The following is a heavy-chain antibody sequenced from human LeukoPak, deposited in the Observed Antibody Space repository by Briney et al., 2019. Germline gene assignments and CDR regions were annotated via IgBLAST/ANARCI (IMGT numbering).Heavy chain of an antibody. CDR3: AKSGSSGYYYVAPSDAFDI. V-gene: IGHV3-30*02. D-gene: IGHD3-22*01. CDR2: IRYDGSNK. J-gene: IGHJ3*02. Sequence: GGSLRLSCAASGFTFSSYGMHWVRQAPGKGLEWVAFIRYDGSNKYYADSVKGRFTISRDNSKNTLYLQMNSLRAEDTAVYYCAKSGSSGYYYVAPSDAFDIWGQGTMVTVSS. CDR1: GFTFSSYG.